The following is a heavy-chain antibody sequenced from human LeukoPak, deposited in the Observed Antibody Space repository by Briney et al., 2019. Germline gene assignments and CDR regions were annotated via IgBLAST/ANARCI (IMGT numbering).Heavy chain of an antibody. CDR3: ARARGGGSSWYVSFDY. D-gene: IGHD6-13*01. V-gene: IGHV1-69*13. J-gene: IGHJ4*02. Sequence: SVKVSCKASGGTFSSYAISWVRQAPGQGLEWMGGIIPIFGTANYAQKFQGRVTITADESTSTAYMELRSLRSDDTAVYYCARARGGGSSWYVSFDYWGQGTLVTVSS. CDR2: IIPIFGTA. CDR1: GGTFSSYA.